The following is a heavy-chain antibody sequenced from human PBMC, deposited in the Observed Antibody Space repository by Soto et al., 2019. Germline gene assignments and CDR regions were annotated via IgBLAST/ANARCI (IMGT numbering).Heavy chain of an antibody. Sequence: ASVKVSCKASGFTFTSSAMQWVRQARGQRLEWIGWIVVGSGNTNYAQKFQERVTITRDMSTSTAYMELSSLRSEDTAVYYCAASYSGYDYYFDYWGQGTLVTVSS. V-gene: IGHV1-58*02. CDR3: AASYSGYDYYFDY. CDR1: GFTFTSSA. CDR2: IVVGSGNT. J-gene: IGHJ4*02. D-gene: IGHD5-12*01.